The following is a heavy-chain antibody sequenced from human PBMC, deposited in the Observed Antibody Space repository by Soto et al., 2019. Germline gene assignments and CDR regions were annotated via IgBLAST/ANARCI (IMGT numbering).Heavy chain of an antibody. Sequence: GASVKVSCTASGYSFTSYAIHWMRQAPGQRLEWMGWINAGNGNTKVPQKFQGRVTFTRDTSASTVYMEVSSLRSEDTAMYYCARHPIVGADLPAFDIWGQGTMVTVSS. J-gene: IGHJ3*02. V-gene: IGHV1-3*01. CDR3: ARHPIVGADLPAFDI. CDR1: GYSFTSYA. D-gene: IGHD1-26*01. CDR2: INAGNGNT.